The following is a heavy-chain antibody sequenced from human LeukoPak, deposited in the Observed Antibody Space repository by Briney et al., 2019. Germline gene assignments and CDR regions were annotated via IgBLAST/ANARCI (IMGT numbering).Heavy chain of an antibody. CDR2: ISYDGSNK. CDR1: GFTFSSYG. Sequence: GRSLRLSCAASGFTFSSYGMPWVRQAPGKGLEWVAVISYDGSNKYYADSVKGRFTISRDNSKNTLYLQMNSLRAEDTAVYYCAKDSYDSSGYFYWGQGTLVTVSS. CDR3: AKDSYDSSGYFY. D-gene: IGHD3-22*01. V-gene: IGHV3-30*18. J-gene: IGHJ4*02.